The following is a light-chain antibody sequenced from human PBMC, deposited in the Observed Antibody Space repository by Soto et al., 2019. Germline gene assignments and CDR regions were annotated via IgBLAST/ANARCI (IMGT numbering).Light chain of an antibody. J-gene: IGKJ5*01. Sequence: IVLTQSPATLSLSPGERATLSCRASQSVSSYLAWYQQKPGQAPRLLIYDASNRATGIPARFSGSGSGTDFTLTISSLEPEDFAVYYCQQYGSSPPITFGPGTRLEIK. CDR2: DAS. V-gene: IGKV3-11*01. CDR1: QSVSSY. CDR3: QQYGSSPPIT.